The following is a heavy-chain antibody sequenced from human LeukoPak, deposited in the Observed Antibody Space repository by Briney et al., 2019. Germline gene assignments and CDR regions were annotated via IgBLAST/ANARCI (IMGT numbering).Heavy chain of an antibody. V-gene: IGHV1-2*06. CDR1: GYTFTGYY. CDR2: INPNSGGT. CDR3: ARGGSGDPRPRTCDY. J-gene: IGHJ4*02. D-gene: IGHD4-17*01. Sequence: ASVKVSCKASGYTFTGYYMHWVRQAPGQGLEWMGRINPNSGGTNYAQKFQGRVTMTRDTSISTAYMELSRLRSDDTAVYYCARGGSGDPRPRTCDYWGPGTLVTVSS.